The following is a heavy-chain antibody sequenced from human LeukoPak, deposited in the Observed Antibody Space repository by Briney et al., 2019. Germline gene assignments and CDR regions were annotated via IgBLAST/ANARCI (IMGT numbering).Heavy chain of an antibody. CDR3: ARASGPACGFDP. J-gene: IGHJ5*02. V-gene: IGHV3-13*04. CDR2: IGTAGDT. Sequence: GGSLRLSCAASGFTFSSYDMHWVRQATGKGLEWVSAIGTAGDTYYPGSVKGRFTISRENAKNSLYLQMNSLRAGDTAVYYCARASGPACGFDPWGQGTLVTVSS. CDR1: GFTFSSYD.